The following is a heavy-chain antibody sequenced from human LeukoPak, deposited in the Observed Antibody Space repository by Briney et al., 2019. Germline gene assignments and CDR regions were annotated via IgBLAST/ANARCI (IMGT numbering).Heavy chain of an antibody. CDR2: ISNSGSNT. D-gene: IGHD2-2*01. V-gene: IGHV3-23*01. CDR3: APLRDMPILK. J-gene: IGHJ4*02. CDR1: GFTFSTYA. Sequence: GGSLTLPCAPSGFTFSTYAMRWVRQAPGKGREWVSTISNSGSNTFYADPMKGRFAISRDNSKNTLSRQMNSLRAEDTAVYYCAPLRDMPILKWGQGTLVTVSS.